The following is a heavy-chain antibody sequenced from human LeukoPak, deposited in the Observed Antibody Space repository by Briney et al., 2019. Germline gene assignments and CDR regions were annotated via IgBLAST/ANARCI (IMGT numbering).Heavy chain of an antibody. CDR2: ISYDGSNK. CDR3: AKGFYYDSSGYYYGGAFDI. J-gene: IGHJ3*02. CDR1: GFTFSSYG. V-gene: IGHV3-30*18. Sequence: PGRSLRLSCAASGFTFSSYGMHWVRQAPGKGLEWVAVISYDGSNKYYADSVKGRFTISRDNSKNTLYLQMNSLRAEDTAVYYCAKGFYYDSSGYYYGGAFDIWAQGTMVTVSS. D-gene: IGHD3-22*01.